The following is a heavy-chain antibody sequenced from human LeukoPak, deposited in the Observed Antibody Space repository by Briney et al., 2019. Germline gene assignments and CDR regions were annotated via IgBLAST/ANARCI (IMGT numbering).Heavy chain of an antibody. D-gene: IGHD3-16*02. Sequence: GGSLRLSCAASGFTFSSYAMHWVRQAPGKGLGWVAVISYDGSNKYYADSVKGRFTISRDNSKNTLYLQMNSLRAEDTAVYYCAREFYDYVWGSYRPANAFDIWGQGTMVTVSS. V-gene: IGHV3-30-3*01. CDR3: AREFYDYVWGSYRPANAFDI. CDR1: GFTFSSYA. J-gene: IGHJ3*02. CDR2: ISYDGSNK.